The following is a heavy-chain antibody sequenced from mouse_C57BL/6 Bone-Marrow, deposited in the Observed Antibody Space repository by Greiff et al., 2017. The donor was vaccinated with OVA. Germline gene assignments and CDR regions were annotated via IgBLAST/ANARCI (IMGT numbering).Heavy chain of an antibody. CDR1: GYTFTDYY. D-gene: IGHD2-5*01. CDR2: INPNNGGT. V-gene: IGHV1-26*01. Sequence: VQLKQSGPELVKPGASVKISCKASGYTFTDYYMNWVKQSHGKSLEWIGDINPNNGGTSYNQKFKGKATLTVDKSSSTAYMELRSLTSEDSAVYYCVCADYSNPCDYWGQGTTLTVSS. CDR3: VCADYSNPCDY. J-gene: IGHJ2*01.